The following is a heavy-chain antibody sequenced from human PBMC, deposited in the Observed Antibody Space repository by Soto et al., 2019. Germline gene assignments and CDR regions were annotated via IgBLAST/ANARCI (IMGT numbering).Heavy chain of an antibody. J-gene: IGHJ5*02. CDR3: AKDAVPYNGKWDWLDP. CDR2: IGGDDKA. D-gene: IGHD1-20*01. CDR1: GFTFSNYA. V-gene: IGHV3-23*01. Sequence: EVQLLESGGGLVQPGGSLRLSCAASGFTFSNYAMGWVRQAPGKGLEWVSSIGGDDKAYYADSVKGRFTTSRDNSKNTLYLQLDSVRAEDTALYYCAKDAVPYNGKWDWLDPWGQGTLVTVSS.